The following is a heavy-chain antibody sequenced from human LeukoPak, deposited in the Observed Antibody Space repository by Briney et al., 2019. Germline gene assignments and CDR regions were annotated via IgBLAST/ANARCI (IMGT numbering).Heavy chain of an antibody. V-gene: IGHV3-23*01. CDR3: AGNYDSSGLFDY. CDR2: ISGSGGST. D-gene: IGHD3-22*01. J-gene: IGHJ4*02. Sequence: GGSLRLSCAASGFTFSGYAMSWVRQAPGKGLEWVSAISGSGGSTYYADSVKGRFTISRDNSKNTLYLQMNSLRAEDTAVYYCAGNYDSSGLFDYWGQGTLVTVSS. CDR1: GFTFSGYA.